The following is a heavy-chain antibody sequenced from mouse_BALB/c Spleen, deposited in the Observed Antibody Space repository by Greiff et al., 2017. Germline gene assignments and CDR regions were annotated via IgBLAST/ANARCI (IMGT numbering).Heavy chain of an antibody. Sequence: EVNVVESGGGLVQPGGSPRLSCATSGFTFSDFYMEWVRQPPGKRLEWIAASRNKANDYTTEYSASVKGRFIVSRDTSQSILYLQMNALRAEDTAIYYCARDADGRWYFDVWGAGTTVTVSS. CDR1: GFTFSDFY. CDR2: SRNKANDYTT. V-gene: IGHV7-1*02. CDR3: ARDADGRWYFDV. D-gene: IGHD2-3*01. J-gene: IGHJ1*01.